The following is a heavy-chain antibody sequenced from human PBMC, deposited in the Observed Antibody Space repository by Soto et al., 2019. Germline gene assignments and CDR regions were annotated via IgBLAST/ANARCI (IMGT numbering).Heavy chain of an antibody. CDR1: GFTFSSYG. CDR3: AKVRVKDYYYYAMDV. Sequence: QVHLVESGGGVVQPGRSLRLSCAASGFTFSSYGMHWVRQAPGKGLEWVAVMPNDGTSRFYADSVKGRFTISRDNSKNTLYLQMNSLRAEDTAMYYCAKVRVKDYYYYAMDVWGQGTTVTVSS. V-gene: IGHV3-30*18. J-gene: IGHJ6*02. CDR2: MPNDGTSR. D-gene: IGHD4-4*01.